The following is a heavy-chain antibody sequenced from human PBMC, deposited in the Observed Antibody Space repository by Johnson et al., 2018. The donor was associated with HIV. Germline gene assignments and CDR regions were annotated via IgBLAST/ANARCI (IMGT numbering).Heavy chain of an antibody. D-gene: IGHD4-23*01. J-gene: IGHJ3*02. CDR2: ISSSGTAI. CDR3: AKDQRGGKSAFDI. Sequence: QVQLVESGGGLVKPGGSLRLSCAASEFTFSDYYMTWIRQAPGKGLEWLSYISSSGTAIYYADSVKGRFTISRDNAKNSLYLRMNSLRAEDTAVYYCAKDQRGGKSAFDIWGQGTLVTVSS. CDR1: EFTFSDYY. V-gene: IGHV3-11*04.